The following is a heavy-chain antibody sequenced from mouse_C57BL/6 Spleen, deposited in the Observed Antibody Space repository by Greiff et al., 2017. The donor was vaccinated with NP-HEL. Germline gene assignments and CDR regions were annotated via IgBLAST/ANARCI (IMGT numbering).Heavy chain of an antibody. CDR1: GFTFSSYA. D-gene: IGHD1-1*01. J-gene: IGHJ3*01. V-gene: IGHV5-4*01. Sequence: EVQLVESGGGLVKPGGSLKLSCAASGFTFSSYAMSWVRQTPEKRLEWVATISDGGSYTYYPDNVKGRFTISRDNAKNNLYLQMSHLKSEDTAMYYCARGFYGSFAYWGQGTLVTVSA. CDR3: ARGFYGSFAY. CDR2: ISDGGSYT.